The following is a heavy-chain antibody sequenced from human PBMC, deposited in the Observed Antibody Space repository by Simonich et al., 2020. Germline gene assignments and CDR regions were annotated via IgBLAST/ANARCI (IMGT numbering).Heavy chain of an antibody. V-gene: IGHV1-2*06. CDR1: GYTFTGYY. CDR3: ARDLLTGDYSIRYFDL. D-gene: IGHD7-27*01. CDR2: INPNRGGT. Sequence: QVQLVQSGAEVKKPGASVKVSCKASGYTFTGYYMHWVRQAPGQGLEWIGRINPNRGGTNYAKKFQGRVTRTRDTSSSTAYMELSRLRSDDTAVYYCARDLLTGDYSIRYFDLWGRGTLVTVSS. J-gene: IGHJ2*01.